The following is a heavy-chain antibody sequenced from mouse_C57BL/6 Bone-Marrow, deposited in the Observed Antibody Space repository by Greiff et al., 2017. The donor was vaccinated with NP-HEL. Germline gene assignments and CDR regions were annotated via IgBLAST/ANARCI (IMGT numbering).Heavy chain of an antibody. CDR2: IYPRSGNT. J-gene: IGHJ3*01. V-gene: IGHV1-81*01. CDR3: ARRGWAWFAY. Sequence: VQRVESGAELARPGASVKLSCKASGYTFTSYGISWVKQRTGQGLEWIGEIYPRSGNTYYNEKFKGKATLTADKSSSTAYMELRSLTSEDSAVYFCARRGWAWFAYWGQGTLVTVSA. D-gene: IGHD3-3*01. CDR1: GYTFTSYG.